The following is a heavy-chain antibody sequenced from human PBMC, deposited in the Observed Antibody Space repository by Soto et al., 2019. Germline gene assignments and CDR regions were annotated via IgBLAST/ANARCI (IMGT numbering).Heavy chain of an antibody. CDR3: AKDLSSSPRDYSYYYGMDV. D-gene: IGHD6-6*01. J-gene: IGHJ6*02. Sequence: GGSLRLSCAASGFTFSTYALTWVRQAAGKGLEWVSVINSGGSTNFADSVKGRFTVSRDNSKNTLYLQMNSLRVEDTAIYYCAKDLSSSPRDYSYYYGMDVWGQGTTVTVSS. CDR2: INSGGST. CDR1: GFTFSTYA. V-gene: IGHV3-23*01.